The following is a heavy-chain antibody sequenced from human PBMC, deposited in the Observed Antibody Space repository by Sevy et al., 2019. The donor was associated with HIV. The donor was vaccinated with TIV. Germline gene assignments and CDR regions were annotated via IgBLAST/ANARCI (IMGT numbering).Heavy chain of an antibody. CDR1: GFTFSSYW. CDR3: ARGYCSSTGWDKWFGYDFSLDYYYGMDV. CDR2: IKQDGSEK. J-gene: IGHJ6*02. D-gene: IGHD2-2*01. V-gene: IGHV3-7*04. Sequence: GGSLRLSCAASGFTFSSYWMSWVRQAPGKGLEWVANIKQDGSEKYYVDSVKGRFTISRDNAKNSRYLQMNGLRAEDTDVYYCARGYCSSTGWDKWFGYDFSLDYYYGMDVWGQGTTVTVSS.